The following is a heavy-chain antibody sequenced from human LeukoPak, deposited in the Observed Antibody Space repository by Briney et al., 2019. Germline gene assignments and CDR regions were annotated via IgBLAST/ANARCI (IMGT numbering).Heavy chain of an antibody. CDR3: ARGAVWGVLTYFDY. J-gene: IGHJ4*02. V-gene: IGHV3-30*04. D-gene: IGHD3-10*01. Sequence: GGSLRLSCAASGFSFSSYAMHWVRQAPGKGLEWVAVISYDGSNKYYADSVKGRFTISRDNSKNTLYLQMNSLRAEDTAVYYCARGAVWGVLTYFDYGGQGTLVTVSS. CDR1: GFSFSSYA. CDR2: ISYDGSNK.